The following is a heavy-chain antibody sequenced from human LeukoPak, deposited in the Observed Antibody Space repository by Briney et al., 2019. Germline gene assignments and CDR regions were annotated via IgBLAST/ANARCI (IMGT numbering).Heavy chain of an antibody. CDR1: SGSFSSSRTY. J-gene: IGHJ4*02. CDR2: MYYRGST. V-gene: IGHV4-39*02. D-gene: IGHD5-18*01. CDR3: ARGGRTRLGQLWLRGDYFDY. Sequence: SETLSLTCSVSSGSFSSSRTYWGWIRQPPGKGLEWIGFMYYRGSTYYNPSLKNRVAISLDTSKNHFSLRLSTVTATDTAVYYCARGGRTRLGQLWLRGDYFDYWGQGTLVTVSS.